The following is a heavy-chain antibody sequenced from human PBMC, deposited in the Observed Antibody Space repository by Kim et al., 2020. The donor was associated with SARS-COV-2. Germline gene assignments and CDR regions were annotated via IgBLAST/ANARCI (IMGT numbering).Heavy chain of an antibody. CDR1: GFTFSSYG. Sequence: GGSLRLSCAASGFTFSSYGMHWVRQAPGKGLEWVAVIWYDGSNKYYADSVKGRFTISRDNSKNTLYLQMNSLRAEDTAVYYCARSLNWNDPFDYWGQGTLVTVSS. CDR3: ARSLNWNDPFDY. CDR2: IWYDGSNK. V-gene: IGHV3-33*01. J-gene: IGHJ4*02. D-gene: IGHD1-20*01.